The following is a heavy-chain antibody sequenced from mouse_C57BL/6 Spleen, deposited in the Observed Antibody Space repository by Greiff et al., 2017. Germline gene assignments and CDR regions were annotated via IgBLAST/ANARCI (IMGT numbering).Heavy chain of an antibody. CDR3: ARPLYDGYYGWFAY. D-gene: IGHD2-3*01. J-gene: IGHJ3*01. CDR2: IDPSDSYT. CDR1: GYTFTSYW. Sequence: QVQLQQPGAELVKPGASVKLSCKASGYTFTSYWMQWVKQRPGQGLEWIGEIDPSDSYTNYNQKFKGKATLTVDTSSSTAYMQLSSLTSEDSAVYYCARPLYDGYYGWFAYWGQGTLVTVSA. V-gene: IGHV1-50*01.